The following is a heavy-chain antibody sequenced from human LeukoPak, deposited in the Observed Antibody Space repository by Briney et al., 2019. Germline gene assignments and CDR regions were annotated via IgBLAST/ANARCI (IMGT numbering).Heavy chain of an antibody. D-gene: IGHD2-15*01. CDR1: GGSISSYY. Sequence: SETLSLTCTVSGGSISSYYWSWIRQPPGKGLEWIGYIYYSGSTNYNPSLKSRVTISVDTSKNQFSLKLSSVTAADTAVYYCARGYCSGGSCFQHWGQGTLVTVSS. J-gene: IGHJ1*01. CDR3: ARGYCSGGSCFQH. V-gene: IGHV4-59*12. CDR2: IYYSGST.